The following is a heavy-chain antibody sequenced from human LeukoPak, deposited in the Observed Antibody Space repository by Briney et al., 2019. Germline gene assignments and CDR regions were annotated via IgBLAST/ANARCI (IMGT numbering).Heavy chain of an antibody. J-gene: IGHJ5*02. V-gene: IGHV4-61*02. Sequence: NPSQTLSLTCTVSGGSISSGSYYWSWIRQPAGKGLEWIGRIYTSGSTNYNPSLKSRVTILVDTSKNQFSLKLSSVTAADTAVYYCARENFGDRTYWFDPWGQGTLVTVSS. D-gene: IGHD4-17*01. CDR2: IYTSGST. CDR3: ARENFGDRTYWFDP. CDR1: GGSISSGSYY.